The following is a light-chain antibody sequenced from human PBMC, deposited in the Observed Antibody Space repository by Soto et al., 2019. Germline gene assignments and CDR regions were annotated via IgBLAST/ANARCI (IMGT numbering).Light chain of an antibody. V-gene: IGLV2-11*01. CDR2: DVS. CDR1: RSDVGGYNS. CDR3: CSYAGSYTFYV. J-gene: IGLJ1*01. Sequence: QSALTHPRSVSGSPGQSVTISCTGTRSDVGGYNSVSWYQQHAGKAPKLMIYDVSKRPSGVPDRFSGSKSGNTASLTISGLQAEDEADYYCCSYAGSYTFYVFGTGTKVTVL.